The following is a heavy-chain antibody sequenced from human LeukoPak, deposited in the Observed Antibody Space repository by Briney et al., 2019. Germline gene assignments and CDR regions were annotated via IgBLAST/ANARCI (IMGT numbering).Heavy chain of an antibody. CDR1: GGSISSYY. V-gene: IGHV4-4*07. J-gene: IGHJ5*02. D-gene: IGHD6-13*01. CDR2: IYTSGST. CDR3: ARPTAAGIRGWFDP. Sequence: KTSETLSLTCTVSGGSISSYYWSWIRQPAGKGLEWIGRIYTSGSTNYNPSLKSRVTMSVDTSKNQFSLKLSSVTAADTAVYYCARPTAAGIRGWFDPWGQGTLVTVSS.